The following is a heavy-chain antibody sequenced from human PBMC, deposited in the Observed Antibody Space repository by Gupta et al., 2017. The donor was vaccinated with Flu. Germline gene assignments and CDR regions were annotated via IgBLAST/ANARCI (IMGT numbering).Heavy chain of an antibody. CDR2: IKSKPDGGTT. CDR1: GFNFSNAW. Sequence: EVQLVESGGGLVNPGGSLRLSCAASGFNFSNAWMTWVRQAPRKGLEWIGLIKSKPDGGTTDYAAPMKGRFIISRDDSKNTLYLQMNSLKTEDTAIYYCTTPPWGVTPGLWGQGTLVTVSS. J-gene: IGHJ3*01. D-gene: IGHD2-21*02. V-gene: IGHV3-15*01. CDR3: TTPPWGVTPGL.